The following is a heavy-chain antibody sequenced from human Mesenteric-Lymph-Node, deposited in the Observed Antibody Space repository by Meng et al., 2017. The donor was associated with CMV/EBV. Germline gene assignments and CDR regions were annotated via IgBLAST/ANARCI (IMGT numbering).Heavy chain of an antibody. V-gene: IGHV1-8*01. J-gene: IGHJ5*02. Sequence: ASVKVSCKASGYTFIDHDINWVRQAAGQGLEWMGWMNSNSGNTGCAQKFQGRVTMTRDTSVSTAYMELSSLRFDDTAIYYCMRGAGEGGRDWFDPWGQGTLVTVSS. D-gene: IGHD2-15*01. CDR2: MNSNSGNT. CDR3: MRGAGEGGRDWFDP. CDR1: GYTFIDHD.